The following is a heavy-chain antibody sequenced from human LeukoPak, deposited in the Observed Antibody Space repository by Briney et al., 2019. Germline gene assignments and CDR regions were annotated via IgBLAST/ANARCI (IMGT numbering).Heavy chain of an antibody. CDR2: IYSGGST. Sequence: GGSLRLSCAASGFTVSSNYMSWVRQAPGKGLEWVSVIYSGGSTYYADSVKGSFTISRDNSKNTLYLQMNSVRAEDTAVYYCARDDRSSSAYYFDYWGQGTLVTVSS. J-gene: IGHJ4*02. D-gene: IGHD6-6*01. CDR1: GFTVSSNY. V-gene: IGHV3-53*01. CDR3: ARDDRSSSAYYFDY.